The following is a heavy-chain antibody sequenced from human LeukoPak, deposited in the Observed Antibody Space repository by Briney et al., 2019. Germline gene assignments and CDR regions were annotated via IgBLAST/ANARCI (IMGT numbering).Heavy chain of an antibody. CDR1: GVSFSSYA. Sequence: GGSLRLSCAASGVSFSSYAMSWVRQAPGKGLEWVSGISGSGGSTYYADSVKGRFTTSRDNSKNMLYLQMNSLRAEDTAVYYCAKAFRPYSSSWMQMDAFDIWGQGTMVTVSS. CDR2: ISGSGGST. CDR3: AKAFRPYSSSWMQMDAFDI. V-gene: IGHV3-23*01. D-gene: IGHD6-13*01. J-gene: IGHJ3*02.